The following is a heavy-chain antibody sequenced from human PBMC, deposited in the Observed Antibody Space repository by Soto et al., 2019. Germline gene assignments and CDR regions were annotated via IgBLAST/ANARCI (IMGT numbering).Heavy chain of an antibody. CDR1: GGSISSGVYY. Sequence: PSETLSLTCTVSGGSISSGVYYWSWIRQHPGKGLEWIGYIYYSGSTYYNPSLKSRVTISVDTSKNQFSLKLSSVTAADTAVYYCARGVAVAPDYWGQGTLVTVSS. V-gene: IGHV4-31*03. CDR3: ARGVAVAPDY. D-gene: IGHD6-19*01. CDR2: IYYSGST. J-gene: IGHJ4*02.